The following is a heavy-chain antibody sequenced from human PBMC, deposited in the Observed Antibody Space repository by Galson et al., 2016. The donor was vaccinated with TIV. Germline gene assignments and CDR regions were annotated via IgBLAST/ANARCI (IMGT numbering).Heavy chain of an antibody. J-gene: IGHJ6*03. CDR1: GGSLSGSQ. CDR3: ARGRWGNSAVAYYYHFDV. D-gene: IGHD3-16*01. CDR2: INHFGSA. V-gene: IGHV4-34*01. Sequence: SETLSLTCAVFGGSLSGSQWSWVRQSPEKGLEWLAEINHFGSANYKPSLKSRLTISTDTSKKQFSLKMTSMTAADSAVYYCARGRWGNSAVAYYYHFDVWGEGTTVTVS.